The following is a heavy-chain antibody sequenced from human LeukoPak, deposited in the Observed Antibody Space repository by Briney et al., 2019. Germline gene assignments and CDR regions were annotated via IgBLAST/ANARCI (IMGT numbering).Heavy chain of an antibody. J-gene: IGHJ4*02. CDR1: GFTFITYG. V-gene: IGHV3-33*01. D-gene: IGHD6-19*01. Sequence: GGSLRLSCAASGFTFITYGIHWVRRAPGKGLEWVAVIWYDGNNKYYADSVKGRFTISRDNSKNTLYLQMNGLRAEDTAVYYCARDIAVSGTCIDHWGQGVLVTVSS. CDR2: IWYDGNNK. CDR3: ARDIAVSGTCIDH.